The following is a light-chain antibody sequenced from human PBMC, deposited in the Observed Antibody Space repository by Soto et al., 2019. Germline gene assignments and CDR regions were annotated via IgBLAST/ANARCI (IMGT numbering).Light chain of an antibody. Sequence: EIVMTQSPATLSVSPWERATLSCRASQSVSSNLAWYQQKPGQAPRLLIYGASTRATGIPARFSGSGSGTEFTLTISSLEPEDAAVYYCQQRSNWPPITFGQGTRLEIK. CDR2: GAS. V-gene: IGKV3-15*01. CDR3: QQRSNWPPIT. J-gene: IGKJ5*01. CDR1: QSVSSN.